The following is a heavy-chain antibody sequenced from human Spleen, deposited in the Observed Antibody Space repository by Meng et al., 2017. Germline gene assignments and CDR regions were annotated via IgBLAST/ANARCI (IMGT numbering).Heavy chain of an antibody. Sequence: ASVKVSCKASGYTFPDYWLHWVRRAPGQGLEWMGRTNPKSGDTHYVQRFQGRVTMTEDTTSSTAYMKKSGLGYDDTAKYYCEREEDISAVGKLFGDNWGQGTLVTVSS. CDR3: EREEDISAVGKLFGDN. CDR2: TNPKSGDT. D-gene: IGHD6-13*01. CDR1: GYTFPDYW. V-gene: IGHV1-2*06. J-gene: IGHJ4*02.